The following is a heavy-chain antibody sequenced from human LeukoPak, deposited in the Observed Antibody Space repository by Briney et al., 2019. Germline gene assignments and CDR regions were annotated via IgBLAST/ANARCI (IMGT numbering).Heavy chain of an antibody. CDR3: ARDATPWDSLPFDP. V-gene: IGHV1-18*01. J-gene: IGHJ5*02. CDR2: ISAYNGNT. D-gene: IGHD1-26*01. CDR1: GYTFTSYG. Sequence: ASVKVSCKASGYTFTSYGISWVRQAPGQGLEWMGWISAYNGNTNYAQKLQGRVTMTTDTSTSTAYMELRSLRSDDTAVYYCARDATPWDSLPFDPWGQGTLVTVSS.